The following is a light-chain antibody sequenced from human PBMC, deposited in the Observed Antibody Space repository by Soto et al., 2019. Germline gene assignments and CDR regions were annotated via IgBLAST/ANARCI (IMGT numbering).Light chain of an antibody. Sequence: QSALTQPASVSGSPGQSITISCTGTSSDVGGYNYVSWYQQHPGKAPKLIIYDVSNRPSGVSNRFSGSKSGNTASLTISGLQAEDEADYYRSSSTSSSTLVFGGGTKLTVL. CDR2: DVS. CDR3: SSSTSSSTLV. V-gene: IGLV2-14*03. J-gene: IGLJ2*01. CDR1: SSDVGGYNY.